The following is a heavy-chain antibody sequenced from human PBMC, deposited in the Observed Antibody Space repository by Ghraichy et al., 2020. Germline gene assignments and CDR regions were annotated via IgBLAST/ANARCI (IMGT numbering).Heavy chain of an antibody. CDR2: ISSSGSAI. Sequence: GGSLRLSCAASGFTFNYYEMNWVRQAPGKGLEWVSYISSSGSAIYYADSVKGRFTISRDNAKNSLFLQMNSLRAEDTAVYYCAREAYYFDYWGQGTLVTVSS. CDR1: GFTFNYYE. V-gene: IGHV3-48*03. CDR3: AREAYYFDY. J-gene: IGHJ4*02.